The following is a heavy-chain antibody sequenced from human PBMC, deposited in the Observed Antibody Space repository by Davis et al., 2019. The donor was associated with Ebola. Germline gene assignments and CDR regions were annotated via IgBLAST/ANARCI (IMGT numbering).Heavy chain of an antibody. CDR1: GASTTSGVYH. V-gene: IGHV4-31*02. Sequence: SETLSLTCTVSGASTTSGVYHWNWIRQRPGKGLEWIGYIYYSGSTQYNPSLKSRATISLDTSDNKFSLKVNSVTAADTAVYYCARDVGSGDYVDYWGQGILVTVSS. CDR2: IYYSGST. D-gene: IGHD2-15*01. J-gene: IGHJ4*02. CDR3: ARDVGSGDYVDY.